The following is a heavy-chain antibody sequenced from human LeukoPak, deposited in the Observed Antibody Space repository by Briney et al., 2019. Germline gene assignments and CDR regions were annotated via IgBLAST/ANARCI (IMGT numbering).Heavy chain of an antibody. D-gene: IGHD1-26*01. V-gene: IGHV4-59*08. Sequence: SETLSLTCTVSGGSISSYYWSWIRQPPGKGLEWIGYIYYSGSTNYNPSLKSRVTISVDTSKNQFSLKLSSVTAADTAVYYCARVLVGATRRFDYWGQGTLVTVSS. CDR1: GGSISSYY. J-gene: IGHJ4*02. CDR3: ARVLVGATRRFDY. CDR2: IYYSGST.